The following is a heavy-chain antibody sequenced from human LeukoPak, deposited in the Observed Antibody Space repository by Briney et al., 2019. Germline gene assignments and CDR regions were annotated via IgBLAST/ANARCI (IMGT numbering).Heavy chain of an antibody. V-gene: IGHV3-30*03. D-gene: IGHD1-20*01. Sequence: GVSLRLSCAASGFTFSSYGMHWVRQAPGKGLEWVSVTSYDGSSKYYADSVKGRLTIYRDNSRNTLYLQMDSLRVEDTAVYYCARDAAYNWNYVDYWGQGTLVTVSS. CDR3: ARDAAYNWNYVDY. J-gene: IGHJ4*02. CDR2: TSYDGSSK. CDR1: GFTFSSYG.